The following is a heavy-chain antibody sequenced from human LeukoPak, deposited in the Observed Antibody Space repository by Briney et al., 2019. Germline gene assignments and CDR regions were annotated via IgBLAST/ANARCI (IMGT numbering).Heavy chain of an antibody. CDR1: GFTFSPYV. CDR3: ARARITLDV. CDR2: ISYDGSKK. J-gene: IGHJ6*04. D-gene: IGHD3-10*01. Sequence: GGSLRLSCAASGFTFSPYVMHWVRQAPGKGLDWVAVISYDGSKKYYADSVKGRFTISRDNSKNTLYLQMHSLRVEDTAVYYCARARITLDVWGKGTTVTVSS. V-gene: IGHV3-30*04.